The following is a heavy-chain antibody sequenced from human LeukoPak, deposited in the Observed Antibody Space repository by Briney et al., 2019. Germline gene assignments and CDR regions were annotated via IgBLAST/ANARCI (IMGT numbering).Heavy chain of an antibody. CDR3: ARLPSI. CDR2: IYYSGST. V-gene: IGHV4-59*08. Sequence: SATLSLTCTVSGGSISSYYWSWIRQPPGKGLEWMGYIYYSGSTNYNPSLKSRVTISIDTSRNQFSLKLTSVTAADTAVYYCARLPSIWGQGTLVTVSS. J-gene: IGHJ4*02. CDR1: GGSISSYY.